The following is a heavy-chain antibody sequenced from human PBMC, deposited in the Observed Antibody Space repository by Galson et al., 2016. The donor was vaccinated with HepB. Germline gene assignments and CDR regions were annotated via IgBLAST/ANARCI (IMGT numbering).Heavy chain of an antibody. CDR1: GGSISSSSYY. CDR2: IYYRGST. D-gene: IGHD6-19*01. Sequence: SETLSLTCTVSGGSISSSSYYWGWIRQSPGKGLEWIGSIYYRGSTYYNPSLKSRVTVSVATSKNQFSLQLTSVTAADTAVYFCARHVKGEWLGYFENWGQGTLVTVSS. CDR3: ARHVKGEWLGYFEN. V-gene: IGHV4-39*01. J-gene: IGHJ1*01.